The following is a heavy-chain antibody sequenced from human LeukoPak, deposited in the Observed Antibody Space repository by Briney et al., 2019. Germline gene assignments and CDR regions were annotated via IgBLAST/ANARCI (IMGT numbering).Heavy chain of an antibody. CDR2: IKQAGSEK. D-gene: IGHD6-19*01. V-gene: IGHV3-7*01. CDR1: GFTFSSYS. CDR3: ARGGGSGWPYDY. Sequence: TGGSLRLSCAASGFTFSSYSMNWVRQAPGKGLEWVANIKQAGSEKYYVDSVKGRFTISRDNAKNSLYLQMNSLRAEDTAVYYCARGGGSGWPYDYWGQGTLVTVSS. J-gene: IGHJ4*02.